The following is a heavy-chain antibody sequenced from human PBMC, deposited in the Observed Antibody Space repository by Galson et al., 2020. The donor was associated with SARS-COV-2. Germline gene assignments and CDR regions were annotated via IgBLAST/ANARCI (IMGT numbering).Heavy chain of an antibody. V-gene: IGHV4-39*07. Sequence: SEPLSLTCTVSGGSISSSSYYWGWIRQPPGKGLEWIGSIYYSGSTYYNPSLKSRVTISVDTSKNQFSLKLSSVTAADTAVYYCAREQRITMVQGVIHYYYGMDVWGQGTTVTVSS. CDR1: GGSISSSSYY. D-gene: IGHD3-10*01. J-gene: IGHJ6*02. CDR3: AREQRITMVQGVIHYYYGMDV. CDR2: IYYSGST.